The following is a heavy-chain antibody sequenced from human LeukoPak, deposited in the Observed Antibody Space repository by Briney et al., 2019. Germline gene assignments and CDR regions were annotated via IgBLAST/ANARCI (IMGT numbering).Heavy chain of an antibody. D-gene: IGHD4-17*01. CDR2: INPNSGGT. V-gene: IGHV1-2*06. J-gene: IGHJ4*02. Sequence: ASVKVSCKASGYTFTGYYMHWVRQAPGQGLEWMGRINPNSGGTNYAQKFQGRVTMTRDTSISTAYMELSRLRSDDTAVYYCARDVGMTTVTRFDYWGQGTLVTVSS. CDR3: ARDVGMTTVTRFDY. CDR1: GYTFTGYY.